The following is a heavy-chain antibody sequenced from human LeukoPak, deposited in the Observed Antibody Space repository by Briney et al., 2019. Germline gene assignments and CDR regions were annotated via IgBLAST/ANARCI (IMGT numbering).Heavy chain of an antibody. D-gene: IGHD2-15*01. J-gene: IGHJ6*03. CDR2: ISGSSSTI. CDR3: ARESLGYCSGSTCYYFYMDF. V-gene: IGHV3-48*04. Sequence: PGGSLRLSCAASGFTFSSYSMNWVRQDPGKGLEWLSYISGSSSTIYDADSVKGRFTISRDNAKNSLYLQMNSLRAEDTAVYYCARESLGYCSGSTCYYFYMDFWGKGTTVTVSS. CDR1: GFTFSSYS.